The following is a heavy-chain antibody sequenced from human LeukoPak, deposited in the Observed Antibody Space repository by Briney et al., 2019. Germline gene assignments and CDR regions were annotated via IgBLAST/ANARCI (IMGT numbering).Heavy chain of an antibody. V-gene: IGHV3-48*03. D-gene: IGHD3-10*02. CDR1: GFTFSSYE. J-gene: IGHJ6*04. CDR3: AELGITMIGGV. Sequence: GGSLRLSCAASGFTFSSYEMNWVRQAPGKGLEWVSYISGSGTSIYHANSVKGRFTISRDNAKNSLYLQMNSLRAEDTAVYYCAELGITMIGGVWGKGTTVTISS. CDR2: ISGSGTSI.